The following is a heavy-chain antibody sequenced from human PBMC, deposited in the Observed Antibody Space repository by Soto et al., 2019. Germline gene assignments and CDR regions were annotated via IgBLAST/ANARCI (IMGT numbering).Heavy chain of an antibody. CDR2: VSSTGST. V-gene: IGHV4-59*01. CDR3: ARFSPPRKSYDSNPGWFDP. Sequence: ETLSLTCTVSGGSLNSYYWTWIRQSPGKGLEWIGYVSSTGSTNYNPSLKSRLTMSLDTSTNEVSLSLTSVTAADAAVYFCARFSPPRKSYDSNPGWFDPWGQGIMVTVSS. D-gene: IGHD3-22*01. J-gene: IGHJ5*02. CDR1: GGSLNSYY.